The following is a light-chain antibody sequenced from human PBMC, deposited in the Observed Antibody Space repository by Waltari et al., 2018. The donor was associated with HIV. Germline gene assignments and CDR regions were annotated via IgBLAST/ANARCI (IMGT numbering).Light chain of an antibody. Sequence: QLVVTQSPSASASLGASVKLTCTLSSGHSHYAIAWLQQQPQKAPRCLMKVNSVGSHNRGDGIPDRFSGSSSGAERYLTISSLQSEDESDYCCQTWGTGVRVFGGGTKLTVL. J-gene: IGLJ3*02. V-gene: IGLV4-69*01. CDR1: SGHSHYA. CDR3: QTWGTGVRV. CDR2: VNSVGSH.